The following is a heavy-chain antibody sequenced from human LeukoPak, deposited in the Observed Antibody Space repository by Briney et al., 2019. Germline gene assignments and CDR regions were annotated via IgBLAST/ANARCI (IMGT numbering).Heavy chain of an antibody. V-gene: IGHV4-59*01. CDR3: ARHEHSSSWSPPEYVDL. J-gene: IGHJ2*01. Sequence: SETLSLTCTVSGGSISSYYWSWIRQPPGKGLEWIGYIYYSGSTNYNPSLKSRVTILVDTSKNQFSLKLSSVTAADTAVYYCARHEHSSSWSPPEYVDLWGRGTLVTVSS. CDR1: GGSISSYY. D-gene: IGHD6-13*01. CDR2: IYYSGST.